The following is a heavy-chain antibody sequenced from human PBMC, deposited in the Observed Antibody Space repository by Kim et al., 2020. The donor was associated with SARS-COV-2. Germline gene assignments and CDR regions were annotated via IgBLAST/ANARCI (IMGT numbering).Heavy chain of an antibody. CDR2: INHSGST. CDR3: SRGLRIVASKYYYYGMDV. J-gene: IGHJ6*02. D-gene: IGHD5-12*01. Sequence: SETLSLTCAVYGGSFSGYYWNWICQPQGKGQELMWEINHSGSTNSNPSLKSRVTISVDTSKNQFSLKLSSGTAADTAGYYCSRGLRIVASKYYYYGMDVLGQGTTGTASS. V-gene: IGHV4-34*01. CDR1: GGSFSGYY.